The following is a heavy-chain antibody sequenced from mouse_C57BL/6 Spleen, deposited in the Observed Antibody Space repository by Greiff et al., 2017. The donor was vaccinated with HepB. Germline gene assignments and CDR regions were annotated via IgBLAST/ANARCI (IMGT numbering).Heavy chain of an antibody. CDR2: ISDGGSYT. CDR1: GFTFSSYA. Sequence: VQLKESGGGLVKPGGSLKLSCAASGFTFSSYAMSWVRQTPEKRLEWVATISDGGSYTYYPDNVKGRFTISRDNAKNNMYLQMSHLKSEDTAMYYCARDPSYDGYYAWFAYWGQGTLVTVSA. J-gene: IGHJ3*01. V-gene: IGHV5-4*01. CDR3: ARDPSYDGYYAWFAY. D-gene: IGHD2-3*01.